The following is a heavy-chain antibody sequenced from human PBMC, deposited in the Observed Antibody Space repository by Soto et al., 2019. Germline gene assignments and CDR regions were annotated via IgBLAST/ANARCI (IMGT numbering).Heavy chain of an antibody. CDR2: INPSGGST. CDR3: ARDGVFGGYSSSSAGYYFDY. Sequence: GASVKVSCKASGYTFTSYYMHWVRQAPGQGLEWMGIINPSGGSTSYAQKFQGRVTMTRDTSTSTVYIELSSLRSEDTAVYYCARDGVFGGYSSSSAGYYFDYWGQGTLVTVSS. V-gene: IGHV1-46*01. CDR1: GYTFTSYY. J-gene: IGHJ4*02. D-gene: IGHD6-13*01.